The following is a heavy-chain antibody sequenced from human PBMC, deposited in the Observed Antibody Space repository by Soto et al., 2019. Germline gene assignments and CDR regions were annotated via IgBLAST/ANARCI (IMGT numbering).Heavy chain of an antibody. D-gene: IGHD6-6*01. CDR3: ASSSALWHGMDA. CDR1: GFRFSSYA. J-gene: IGHJ6*02. V-gene: IGHV3-23*01. Sequence: LRLSCAAPGFRFSSYAMSWVRQAPGQGPEWLSVISASGGSAYYADSVRGRFTISRDNSKNTLYLQMKSLGAEDTAVYYCASSSALWHGMDAWGQGTTVTVSS. CDR2: ISASGGSA.